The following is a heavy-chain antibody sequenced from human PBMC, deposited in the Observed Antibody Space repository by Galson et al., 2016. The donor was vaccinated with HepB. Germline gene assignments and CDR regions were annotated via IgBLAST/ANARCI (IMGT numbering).Heavy chain of an antibody. CDR2: LVVGSGNT. CDR3: AADSSLGAFDI. D-gene: IGHD7-27*01. CDR1: GFAFSTSA. J-gene: IGHJ3*02. V-gene: IGHV1-58*01. Sequence: SVKVSCKASGFAFSTSAVQWVRQARGQRLELIGWLVVGSGNTHNAQKFQERVTITRDTSTSTAYMELSSLRSEDTAVYYCAADSSLGAFDIWGQGTLVTVSS.